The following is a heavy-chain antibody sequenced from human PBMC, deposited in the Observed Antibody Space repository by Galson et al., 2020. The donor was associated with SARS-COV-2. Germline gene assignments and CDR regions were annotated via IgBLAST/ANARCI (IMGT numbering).Heavy chain of an antibody. CDR1: GFIFGNYG. J-gene: IGHJ4*02. CDR2: ISESGLNT. CDR3: PKDATLAPGDY. Sequence: GESLKISCAASGFIFGNYGMSWVRQAPGKGLEWVSTISESGLNTYYADSVKGRFTTSRDNSKNTLHLQMNSLRADDTATYYCPKDATLAPGDYWGQGTLVTVSS. V-gene: IGHV3-23*01.